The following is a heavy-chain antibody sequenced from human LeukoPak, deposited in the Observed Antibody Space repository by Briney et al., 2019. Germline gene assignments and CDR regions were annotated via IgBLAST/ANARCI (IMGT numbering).Heavy chain of an antibody. J-gene: IGHJ5*02. D-gene: IGHD6-19*01. CDR1: GYTFTSYW. CDR3: ARLLGTDYSSGWYEGNWFDP. Sequence: GESLNISCKGSGYTFTSYWIGWVRQMPGKGLDWMGIIYPGDSDTRYSPSFQGQVTISADKSISTAYLQWSSLKASDTAMYYCARLLGTDYSSGWYEGNWFDPWGQGTLVTVSS. V-gene: IGHV5-51*01. CDR2: IYPGDSDT.